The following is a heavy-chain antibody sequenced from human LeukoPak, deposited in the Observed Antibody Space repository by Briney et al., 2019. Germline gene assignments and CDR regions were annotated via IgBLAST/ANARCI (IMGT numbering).Heavy chain of an antibody. CDR3: AKDRVYYYDSSGAASFDY. D-gene: IGHD3-22*01. CDR2: ISYDGSNK. Sequence: GGSLRLSCAASGFTFSSYAMHWVRQAPGKGLEWVAVISYDGSNKYYADSVKGRFTISRDNSKNTLYLQMNSLRAEDTAVYYCAKDRVYYYDSSGAASFDYWGQGTLVTVSS. CDR1: GFTFSSYA. J-gene: IGHJ4*02. V-gene: IGHV3-30-3*01.